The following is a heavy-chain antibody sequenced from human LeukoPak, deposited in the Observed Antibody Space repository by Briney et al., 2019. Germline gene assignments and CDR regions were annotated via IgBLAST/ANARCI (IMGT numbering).Heavy chain of an antibody. CDR1: GFTFSSYE. D-gene: IGHD5-24*01. Sequence: GGSLRLSCAASGFTFSSYEMNWVRQAPGKGLEWVSYISSSGSTIYYADSVKGRFTISRDNAKNSLYLQMNSLRAEDTAVYYCARDHLEDYFDYWGQGTLVTVSS. CDR2: ISSSGSTI. V-gene: IGHV3-48*03. J-gene: IGHJ4*02. CDR3: ARDHLEDYFDY.